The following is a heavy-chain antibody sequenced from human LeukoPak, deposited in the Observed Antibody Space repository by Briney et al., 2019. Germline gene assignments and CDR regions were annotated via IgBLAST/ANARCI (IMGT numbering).Heavy chain of an antibody. CDR1: GDSFSAYY. CDR2: IYSSGNT. J-gene: IGHJ6*03. Sequence: SETLSLTCTVSGDSFSAYYWSWIRQPPGRGLEWIGYIYSSGNTNYNPSLKSRVTISVGASKKQHSLKLTSVTAADTAVYYCAIHTNVDISSFMDVWGKGTTVTVSS. D-gene: IGHD2-8*01. CDR3: AIHTNVDISSFMDV. V-gene: IGHV4-4*09.